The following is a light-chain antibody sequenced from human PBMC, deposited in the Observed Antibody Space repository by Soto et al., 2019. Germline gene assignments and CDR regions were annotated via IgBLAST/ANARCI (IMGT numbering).Light chain of an antibody. CDR2: EVS. CDR3: SSYTSSRAYV. V-gene: IGLV2-14*01. CDR1: SSDVGGYNY. Sequence: QSVLTHPASVSRSPGQSITISCTGTSSDVGGYNYVSWYQQQSGKAPKLMIHEVSNRPSGVSNRFSGSKSGNTASLTISGLQAEDEADYYCSSYTSSRAYVFGIGTKVTVL. J-gene: IGLJ1*01.